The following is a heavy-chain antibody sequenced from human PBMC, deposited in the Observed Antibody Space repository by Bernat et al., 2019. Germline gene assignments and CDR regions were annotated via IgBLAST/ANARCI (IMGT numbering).Heavy chain of an antibody. CDR2: ISYDGSNK. CDR3: ARDQGQLWPARKSNYDYYGMDV. D-gene: IGHD5-18*01. Sequence: QVQLVESGGGVVQPGRSLRLPCAASGFTFSSYAMHWVRQAPGKGLEWVAVISYDGSNKDYTDSVKGRFTISRDNAKNTLYLQMNRLRAEDTAVYYCARDQGQLWPARKSNYDYYGMDVWGQGTTVTVSS. CDR1: GFTFSSYA. V-gene: IGHV3-30-3*01. J-gene: IGHJ6*02.